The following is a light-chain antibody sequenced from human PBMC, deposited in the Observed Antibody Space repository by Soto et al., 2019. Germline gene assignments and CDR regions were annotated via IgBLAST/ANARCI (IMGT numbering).Light chain of an antibody. V-gene: IGKV3-20*01. Sequence: EIVLTQSPGTLSLSPGERATLSCRASQSLNSFYLAWYQQKPGQAPRLLIYGSSNRATGIPDRFSGSGSGTDFTLTISRPDPEDFAVYYCQQYDISPRTFGQGTKVDIK. J-gene: IGKJ1*01. CDR1: QSLNSFY. CDR3: QQYDISPRT. CDR2: GSS.